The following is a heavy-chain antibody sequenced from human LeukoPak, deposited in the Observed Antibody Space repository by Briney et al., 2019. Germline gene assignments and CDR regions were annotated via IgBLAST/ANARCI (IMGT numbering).Heavy chain of an antibody. CDR2: ISSSSSTI. CDR3: ARDRYCSSTSCLDNYFDY. D-gene: IGHD2-2*01. V-gene: IGHV3-48*01. Sequence: GGSLRLSCAASGFTFSSYSMNWVRQAPGKGLEWVSYISSSSSTIYYADSVKGRFPISRDNAKNSLYLQMNSLRAEDAAVYYCARDRYCSSTSCLDNYFDYWGQGTLVTVSS. J-gene: IGHJ4*02. CDR1: GFTFSSYS.